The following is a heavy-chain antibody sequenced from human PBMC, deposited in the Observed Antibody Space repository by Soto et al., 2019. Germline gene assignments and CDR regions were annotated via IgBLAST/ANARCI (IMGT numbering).Heavy chain of an antibody. D-gene: IGHD3-9*01. CDR3: ARAFDILTRYYFDY. CDR1: GGSISSGDYY. V-gene: IGHV4-30-4*01. CDR2: IYYSGST. J-gene: IGHJ4*02. Sequence: QVQLQESGPGLVQPSQTLSLTCTVSGGSISSGDYYWSWIRQPPGKGLEWIGYIYYSGSTYYNPSLKSRVTISLDTSKNQFSLKLSSVTAADTAVYDCARAFDILTRYYFDYWGQGTLVTVSS.